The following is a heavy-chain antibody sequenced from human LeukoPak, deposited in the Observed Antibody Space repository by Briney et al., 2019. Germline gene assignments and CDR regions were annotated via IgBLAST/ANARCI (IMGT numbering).Heavy chain of an antibody. D-gene: IGHD3-10*01. CDR2: INHSGST. CDR1: GGSISSYY. V-gene: IGHV4-34*01. CDR3: ARVSWDYYYGSDAFDI. J-gene: IGHJ3*02. Sequence: SETLSLTCTVSGGSISSYYWSWIRQPPGKGLEWIGEINHSGSTNYNPSLKSRVTISVDTSKNQFSLKLSSVTAADTAVYYCARVSWDYYYGSDAFDIWGQGTMVTVSS.